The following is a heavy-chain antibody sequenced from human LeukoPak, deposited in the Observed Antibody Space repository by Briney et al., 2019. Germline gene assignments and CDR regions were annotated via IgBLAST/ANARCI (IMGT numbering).Heavy chain of an antibody. J-gene: IGHJ3*02. CDR1: GFAFSSYS. CDR3: ARGGSYYNEAFDI. D-gene: IGHD1-26*01. CDR2: ISSSSSTI. Sequence: VGSLRLSCAASGFAFSSYSMNWVRQAPGKGLEWVSYISSSSSTIYYADSVKGRFTISRDNAKNSLYLQMNSLRAEDTAVYYCARGGSYYNEAFDIWGQGTMVTVSS. V-gene: IGHV3-48*01.